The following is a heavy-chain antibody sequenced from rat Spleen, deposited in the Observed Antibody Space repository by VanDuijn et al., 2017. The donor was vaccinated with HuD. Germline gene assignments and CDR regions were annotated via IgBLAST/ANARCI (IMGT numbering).Heavy chain of an antibody. CDR1: GFTFTNYY. J-gene: IGHJ2*01. D-gene: IGHD1-12*02. CDR3: ATDTFYDGTYYPGGFDY. V-gene: IGHV5-27*01. CDR2: ISTGGDNT. Sequence: EVQLVESGGGLVQPGGSLRLSCAASGFTFTNYYMAWVRHAPTKGLVVVAYISTGGDNTYYRDSVKGRFTISRDNAKSTLYLQLDSLRSEDTATYYCATDTFYDGTYYPGGFDYWGQGVMVTVSS.